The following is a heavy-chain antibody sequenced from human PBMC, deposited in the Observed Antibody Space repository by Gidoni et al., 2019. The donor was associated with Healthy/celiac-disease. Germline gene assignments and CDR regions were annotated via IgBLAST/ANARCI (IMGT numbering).Heavy chain of an antibody. D-gene: IGHD2-2*01. V-gene: IGHV4-31*03. CDR3: AREDGGRVPAARVRWFDP. CDR2: IYYSGST. J-gene: IGHJ5*02. Sequence: QVQLQESGPGLVKTSQTLSLTCTVSGVPISSGGYYWSWIRQHPGKGLEWIGYIYYSGSTYYNPSLKSRVTISVDTSKNQFSLKLSSVTAADTAVYYCAREDGGRVPAARVRWFDPWGQGTLVTVSS. CDR1: GVPISSGGYY.